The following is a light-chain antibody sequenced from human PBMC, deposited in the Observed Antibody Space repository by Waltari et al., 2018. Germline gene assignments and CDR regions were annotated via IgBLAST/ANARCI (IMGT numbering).Light chain of an antibody. J-gene: IGKJ1*01. CDR1: ETVNSD. CDR2: GAT. CDR3: QQSYSNPPWT. V-gene: IGKV1-39*01. Sequence: EIRMTQSPSSLSASIGDRGIITCRASETVNSDLNWFQQKAGKAPSLLIYGATTLESGVPSRFSGSGSGTEFTLTISSLQPEDFATYICQQSYSNPPWTFGQGTKVEVK.